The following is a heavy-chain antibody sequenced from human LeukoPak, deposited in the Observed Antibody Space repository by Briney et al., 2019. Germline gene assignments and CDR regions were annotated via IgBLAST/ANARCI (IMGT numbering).Heavy chain of an antibody. D-gene: IGHD2-2*01. CDR2: ISGSGGST. J-gene: IGHJ3*02. CDR3: AKHVRYCSSTSCSDAFDI. CDR1: GFTFSSYA. Sequence: GGSLRLSCAASGFTFSSYAMSWVRQAPGKGLEWVSAISGSGGSTYYADSVKGRFTIYRDNSKNTLYLQMNSLRAEDTAVYYCAKHVRYCSSTSCSDAFDIWGQGTMVTVSS. V-gene: IGHV3-23*01.